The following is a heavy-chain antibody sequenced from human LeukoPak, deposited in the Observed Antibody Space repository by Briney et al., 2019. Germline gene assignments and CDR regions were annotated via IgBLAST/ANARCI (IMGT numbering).Heavy chain of an antibody. Sequence: PGGSLRLSCSVSGFTFSSHAMHWVRQAPGKGLECVAYISYDGSFQYHADSVKGRFTISRDNSKDILYLQMNSLRVDDSDTYYCVGEVGSRQMNSWGQGTLVTVSS. J-gene: IGHJ5*02. CDR1: GFTFSSHA. CDR2: ISYDGSFQ. CDR3: VGEVGSRQMNS. D-gene: IGHD1-26*01. V-gene: IGHV3-30-3*01.